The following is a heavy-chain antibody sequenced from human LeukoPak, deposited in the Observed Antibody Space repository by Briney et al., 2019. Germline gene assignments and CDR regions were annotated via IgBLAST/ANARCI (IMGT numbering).Heavy chain of an antibody. Sequence: SETLSLTCTVSGDSITSSSYYWAWIRQPPGKGLEWIGSIYYTGSTYYNPSLKSRVTISVDTSKNQFSLKLSSVTAADTAVYYCARHPTAAGGGYRVAFDIWGQGTMVTISS. V-gene: IGHV4-39*01. D-gene: IGHD6-13*01. CDR1: GDSITSSSYY. CDR2: IYYTGST. J-gene: IGHJ3*02. CDR3: ARHPTAAGGGYRVAFDI.